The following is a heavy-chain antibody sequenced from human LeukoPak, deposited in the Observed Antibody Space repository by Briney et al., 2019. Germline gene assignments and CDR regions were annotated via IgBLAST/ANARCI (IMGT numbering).Heavy chain of an antibody. CDR1: GFSFSDCA. J-gene: IGHJ4*02. D-gene: IGHD5-24*01. V-gene: IGHV3-23*01. CDR3: TKGMATIRRHIDS. CDR2: ISGSAGST. Sequence: GGSLRLSCAASGFSFSDCAMSWVRQAPGRGLEWVSSISGSAGSTYYADSMKGRFAISRDNPKNTLHLEMNSLRAEDTAIYYCTKGMATIRRHIDSWGQGTLVTVSS.